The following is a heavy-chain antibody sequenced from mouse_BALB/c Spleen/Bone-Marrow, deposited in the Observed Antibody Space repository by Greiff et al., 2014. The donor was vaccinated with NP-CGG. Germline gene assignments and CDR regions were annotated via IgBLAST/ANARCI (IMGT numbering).Heavy chain of an antibody. V-gene: IGHV2-9*02. CDR1: GFSLTSYG. J-gene: IGHJ4*01. D-gene: IGHD2-4*01. CDR3: ARERGDYGGYGMDY. CDR2: IWASGST. Sequence: QVQLQQPGPGLVAPSQSLSITCTVSGFSLTSYGVHWVRQSPGKGLEWLGIIWASGSTNCNSALMSRLSISKDNSKSQVFLKMNSLQTDDTAMYYCARERGDYGGYGMDYWGQGTSVTVSS.